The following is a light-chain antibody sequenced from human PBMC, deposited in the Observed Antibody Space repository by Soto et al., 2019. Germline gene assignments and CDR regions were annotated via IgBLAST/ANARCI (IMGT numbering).Light chain of an antibody. Sequence: QSALTQPASVSVSPGQSITISCTGTSSDVGGYNYVSWYQQHPGKAPKRIIYEVSNRPSGVSNRFSGSKSGNTASLTISVLQAEDEADYYCNSYTSKSTGVFGTGTKLTVL. V-gene: IGLV2-14*01. CDR1: SSDVGGYNY. CDR3: NSYTSKSTGV. J-gene: IGLJ1*01. CDR2: EVS.